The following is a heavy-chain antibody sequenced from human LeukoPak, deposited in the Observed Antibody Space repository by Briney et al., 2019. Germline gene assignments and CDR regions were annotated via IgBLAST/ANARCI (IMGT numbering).Heavy chain of an antibody. D-gene: IGHD6-19*01. CDR2: ISGSGGST. CDR1: GFTFSDYG. J-gene: IGHJ4*02. Sequence: PGGSLRLSCAASGFTFSDYGMSWVRQAPGKGLEWVSAISGSGGSTYYADSVKGRFTISRDNSKNTLYLQMNSLRAEDTAVYYCAKDLIAVAAPDWTIDYWGQGTLVTVSS. CDR3: AKDLIAVAAPDWTIDY. V-gene: IGHV3-23*01.